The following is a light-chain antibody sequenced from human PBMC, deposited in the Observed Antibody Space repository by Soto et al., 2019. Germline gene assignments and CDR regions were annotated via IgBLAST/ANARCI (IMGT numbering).Light chain of an antibody. Sequence: DIQMTQSPSTLSASIGDTVTITCRTSQSVDTWLAWYQHKAGKAPKLLIYRASSLATGVPSRFSGSGSGKAFTLTITSLQPDDFATYYCQHYNDYSRVFGQGTQVEIK. J-gene: IGKJ1*01. CDR2: RAS. V-gene: IGKV1-5*03. CDR3: QHYNDYSRV. CDR1: QSVDTW.